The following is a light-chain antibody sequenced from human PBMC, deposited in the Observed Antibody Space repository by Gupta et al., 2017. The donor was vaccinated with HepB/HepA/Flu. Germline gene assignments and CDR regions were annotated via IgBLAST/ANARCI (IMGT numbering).Light chain of an antibody. CDR3: QQYNRYSSFT. V-gene: IGKV1-5*03. CDR2: KAS. J-gene: IGKJ3*01. CDR1: QSISSW. Sequence: DIQMTQSPSTLSESVGDRVTITCRASQSISSWLAWYQQKPGKAPKLLFYKASSLESGVPSRFSGSGSETEFTLTISSLQPDDFATYYCQQYNRYSSFTFGPGTTVDIK.